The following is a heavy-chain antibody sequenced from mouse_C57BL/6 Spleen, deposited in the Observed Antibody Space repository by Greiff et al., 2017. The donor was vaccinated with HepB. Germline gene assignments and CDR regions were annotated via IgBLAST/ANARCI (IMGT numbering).Heavy chain of an antibody. Sequence: DVQLQESGPGLVKPSQSLSLTCSVTGYSITSGYYWNWIRQFPGNKLEWMGYISYDGSNNYNQTLKNRLSITRDTSKNQFFLNLNSVTTEDTATYYCARDYSFYAMDYWGQGTSVTVSS. V-gene: IGHV3-6*01. CDR2: ISYDGSN. J-gene: IGHJ4*01. CDR3: ARDYSFYAMDY. CDR1: GYSITSGYY. D-gene: IGHD2-12*01.